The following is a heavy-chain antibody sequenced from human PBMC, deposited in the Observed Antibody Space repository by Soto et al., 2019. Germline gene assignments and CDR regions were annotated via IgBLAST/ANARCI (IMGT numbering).Heavy chain of an antibody. Sequence: TLSLTCAVYGGSFSGYYWSWIRQPPGKGLEWIGEINHSGSTNYNPSLKSRVTISVDTSKNQFSLKLSSVTAADTAVYYCARGWGGSSWFGYWGQGTLVTGSS. V-gene: IGHV4-34*01. CDR3: ARGWGGSSWFGY. J-gene: IGHJ4*02. CDR1: GGSFSGYY. D-gene: IGHD6-13*01. CDR2: INHSGST.